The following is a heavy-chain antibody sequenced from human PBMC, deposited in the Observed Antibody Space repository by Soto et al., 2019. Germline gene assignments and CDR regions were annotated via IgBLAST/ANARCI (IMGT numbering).Heavy chain of an antibody. CDR2: IKSKTDGGTT. J-gene: IGHJ4*02. D-gene: IGHD3-22*01. CDR1: GFTFSNAW. V-gene: IGHV3-15*01. CDR3: TTEERITMIVVANF. Sequence: GGSLRLSCAASGFTFSNAWMSWVRQAPGKRLEWVGRIKSKTDGGTTDYAAPVKGRFTISRDDSKNTLYLQMNSLKTEDTAVYYCTTEERITMIVVANFWGQGNLVTVSS.